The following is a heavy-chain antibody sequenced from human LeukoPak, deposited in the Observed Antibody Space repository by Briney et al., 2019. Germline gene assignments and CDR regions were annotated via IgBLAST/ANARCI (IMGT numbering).Heavy chain of an antibody. CDR3: AKDRNSGSYSGYFDY. CDR2: IYSGGST. D-gene: IGHD1-26*01. Sequence: AGGSLRLSCAASGFTVSSNYMSWVRQAPGKGLEWVSVIYSGGSTYYADSVKGRFTISRDNSKNTLYLQMNSLRAEDTAVYYCAKDRNSGSYSGYFDYWGQGTLVTVSS. V-gene: IGHV3-66*01. CDR1: GFTVSSNY. J-gene: IGHJ4*02.